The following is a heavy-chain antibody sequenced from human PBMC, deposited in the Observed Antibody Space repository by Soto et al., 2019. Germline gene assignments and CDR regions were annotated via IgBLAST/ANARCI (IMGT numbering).Heavy chain of an antibody. CDR3: ASTYFDWLLIDY. Sequence: PSETLSLTCTVSGGSISSSSYYWGWIRQPPGKGLEWIGTIHYSGSTYYNPSLKSRVTISVDTSKNQFSLKVSSVTAADTAVYYCASTYFDWLLIDYWGQGTRVTVS. D-gene: IGHD3-9*01. V-gene: IGHV4-39*01. J-gene: IGHJ4*02. CDR1: GGSISSSSYY. CDR2: IHYSGST.